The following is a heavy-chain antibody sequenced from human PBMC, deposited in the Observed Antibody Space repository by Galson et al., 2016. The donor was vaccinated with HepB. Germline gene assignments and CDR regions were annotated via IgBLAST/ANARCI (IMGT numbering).Heavy chain of an antibody. J-gene: IGHJ4*02. D-gene: IGHD3-22*01. CDR2: IFWNSGST. CDR3: ARDKRLWLL. V-gene: IGHV3-9*01. Sequence: LRLSCAASGFTFHDHAMHWVRQGPGKGLEWVSGIFWNSGSTGYVDSVKGRFTISRDNAKNSLYLQMNSLRADDTAVYFCARDKRLWLLWGQGTLVTVSS. CDR1: GFTFHDHA.